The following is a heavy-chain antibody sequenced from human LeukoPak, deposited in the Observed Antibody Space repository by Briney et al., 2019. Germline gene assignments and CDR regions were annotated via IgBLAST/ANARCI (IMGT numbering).Heavy chain of an antibody. Sequence: ASEKVSCKASGYTFTGYYMHWVRQAPGQGLEWMGWINPNSGGTNYAQKFQGRVTMTRDTSISTAYMELSRLRSDDTAVYYCARDLYMDSGYDFYYYGMDVWGQGSTIGVSS. D-gene: IGHD5-12*01. CDR2: INPNSGGT. CDR3: ARDLYMDSGYDFYYYGMDV. J-gene: IGHJ6*02. CDR1: GYTFTGYY. V-gene: IGHV1-2*02.